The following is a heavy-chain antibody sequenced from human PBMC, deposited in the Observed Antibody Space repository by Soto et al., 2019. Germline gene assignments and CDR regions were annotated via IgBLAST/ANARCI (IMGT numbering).Heavy chain of an antibody. J-gene: IGHJ4*02. D-gene: IGHD3-10*01. CDR2: IYHSGST. Sequence: ASETLSLTCAVSGGSISSGGYSWSWIRQPPGKGLEWIGYIYHSGSTYYNPPLKSRVTISVDRPKNQFSLKLRSVTAADTAVYYCARASLWFGESPLDYWGQGTLVTVSS. CDR1: GGSISSGGYS. CDR3: ARASLWFGESPLDY. V-gene: IGHV4-30-2*01.